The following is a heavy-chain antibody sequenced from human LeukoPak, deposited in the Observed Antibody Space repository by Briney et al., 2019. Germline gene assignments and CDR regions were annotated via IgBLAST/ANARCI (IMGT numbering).Heavy chain of an antibody. CDR1: GYTLTELS. J-gene: IGHJ4*02. CDR3: ATALSVAGIPYCFDF. Sequence: GASVKVSCKVSGYTLTELSMHWVRQAPGKGLEWMGGFDPEDGETIYAQKFQGRVTMTEDTSTDTAYMELSSLRSEDTAVYYCATALSVAGIPYCFDFWGQGTLVTVSS. CDR2: FDPEDGET. D-gene: IGHD6-19*01. V-gene: IGHV1-24*01.